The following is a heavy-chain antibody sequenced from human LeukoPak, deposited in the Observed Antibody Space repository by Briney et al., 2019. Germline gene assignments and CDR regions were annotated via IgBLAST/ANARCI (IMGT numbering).Heavy chain of an antibody. J-gene: IGHJ4*02. V-gene: IGHV1-46*01. CDR2: INPSGGST. Sequence: ASVKVSCKAHGGTFSTYTITWVRQAPGQGLEWMGIINPSGGSTSYAQKFQGRVTMTRDTSTSTVYMELSSLRSEDTAVYYCARDSGWSIWGQGTLVTVSS. CDR1: GGTFSTYT. CDR3: ARDSGWSI. D-gene: IGHD6-19*01.